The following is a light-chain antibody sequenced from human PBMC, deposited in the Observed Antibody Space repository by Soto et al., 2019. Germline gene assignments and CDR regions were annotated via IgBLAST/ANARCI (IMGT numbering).Light chain of an antibody. Sequence: EIVMTQSPATLSVSPGERATLSCRASQSVRSNLAWYQQKPGQAPRLLIYGASTRATGIPVRFSGSGSGTEFTLTISSLQSEDFAVYYCQQYNKWPPLTFGGGTKVEIK. CDR2: GAS. J-gene: IGKJ4*01. CDR1: QSVRSN. CDR3: QQYNKWPPLT. V-gene: IGKV3-15*01.